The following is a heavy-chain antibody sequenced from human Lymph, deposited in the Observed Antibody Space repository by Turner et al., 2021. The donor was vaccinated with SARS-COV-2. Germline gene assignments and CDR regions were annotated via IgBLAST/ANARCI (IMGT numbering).Heavy chain of an antibody. D-gene: IGHD1-26*01. CDR1: GFTLDDYA. Sequence: EVQLVESGGGLVQPGRSLRLSCAASGFTLDDYAMHWVRQAPGKGLEWVSGINWSGGSIAYADSVKGRFTISRDNPKNSLYLQMNSLRAEDTAFYYCAKELAGTYYSSFDYWGQGTLVTVSS. J-gene: IGHJ4*02. CDR3: AKELAGTYYSSFDY. V-gene: IGHV3-9*01. CDR2: INWSGGSI.